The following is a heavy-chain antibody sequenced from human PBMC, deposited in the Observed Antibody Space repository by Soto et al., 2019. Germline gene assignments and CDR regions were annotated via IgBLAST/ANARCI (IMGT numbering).Heavy chain of an antibody. CDR2: MNAKSGDT. D-gene: IGHD3-16*01. CDR3: ARGNPFNYAVFDV. CDR1: GYTFSDFD. J-gene: IGHJ6*02. V-gene: IGHV1-8*01. Sequence: ASVKVSCKASGYTFSDFDINWLRQASEQGPEWMGWMNAKSGDTFFAQRFQGKFNMTWDTSLSTAYMEVGSLTSDDTAMYYCARGNPFNYAVFDVCGQGTTVIVSS.